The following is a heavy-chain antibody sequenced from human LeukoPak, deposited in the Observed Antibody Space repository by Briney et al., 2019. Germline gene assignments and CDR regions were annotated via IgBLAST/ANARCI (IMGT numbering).Heavy chain of an antibody. V-gene: IGHV3-23*01. CDR2: ISGSGGST. CDR1: GFTFSSYA. J-gene: IGHJ4*02. CDR3: AKDFEWAGSYYFDY. Sequence: RGSLRLSCAASGFTFSSYAMSWVRQAPGKGLEWVSAISGSGGSTYYADSVKGRFTISRDNSKNTLYLQMNSLRAEDTAVYYCAKDFEWAGSYYFDYWGQGTLVTVSS. D-gene: IGHD3-9*01.